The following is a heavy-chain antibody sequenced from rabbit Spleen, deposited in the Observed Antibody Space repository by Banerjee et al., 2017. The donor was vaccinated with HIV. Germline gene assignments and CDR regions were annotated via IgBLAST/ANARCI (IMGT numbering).Heavy chain of an antibody. D-gene: IGHD8-1*01. Sequence: QSLEESGGDLVKPGASLTLTCTASGFSFSSNYWICWVRQAPGKGLEWIACIYTGTGATYYATWAKGRFTISKTSTTVDLKMTSLTAADTATYFCARDSGSSFSSYGMDLWGPGTLVTVS. CDR2: IYTGTGAT. CDR3: ARDSGSSFSSYGMDL. CDR1: GFSFSSNYW. J-gene: IGHJ6*01. V-gene: IGHV1S40*01.